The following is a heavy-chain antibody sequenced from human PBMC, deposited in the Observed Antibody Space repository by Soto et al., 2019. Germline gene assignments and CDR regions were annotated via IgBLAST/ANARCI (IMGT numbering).Heavy chain of an antibody. V-gene: IGHV4-38-2*01. Sequence: SETLSLTCAVSGYSIRSTYYWGWIRQPPGKGLEWIGSIYYSGSTYYRPSLKSRVTISVDTSKNQFSLKLSSVTAADTAVYYCARQVPAAIRLGWFDPWGQGTLVTVSS. CDR1: GYSIRSTYY. CDR3: ARQVPAAIRLGWFDP. CDR2: IYYSGST. J-gene: IGHJ5*02. D-gene: IGHD2-2*02.